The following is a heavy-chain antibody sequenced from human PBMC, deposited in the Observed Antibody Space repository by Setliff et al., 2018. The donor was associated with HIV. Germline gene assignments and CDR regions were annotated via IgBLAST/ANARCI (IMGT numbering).Heavy chain of an antibody. D-gene: IGHD1-26*01. CDR3: ARQNIMGDAGGTFDI. V-gene: IGHV3-73*01. J-gene: IGHJ3*02. CDR1: GFTFSGSP. Sequence: PGGSLRLSCAASGFTFSGSPIHWVRQASGKGLEWLGRIKTRADNYATAYAASVKGRFTIARDDSMNTAYLQMNSLRTEDTAVYYCARQNIMGDAGGTFDIWGQGTVVTVSS. CDR2: IKTRADNYAT.